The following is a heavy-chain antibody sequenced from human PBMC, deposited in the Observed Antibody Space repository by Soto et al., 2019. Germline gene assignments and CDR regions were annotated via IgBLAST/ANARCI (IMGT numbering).Heavy chain of an antibody. D-gene: IGHD3-10*01. CDR1: GGSFSGYY. J-gene: IGHJ5*01. CDR3: ASSPLNMVRGVIDLVAVGLLDS. CDR2: INHSGST. Sequence: PSETLSLTCAVYGGSFSGYYWSWIRQPPGKGLEWIGEINHSGSTNYNPSLKSRVTISVDTSKNQFSLKLSSVTAADTAVYYCASSPLNMVRGVIDLVAVGLLDSWGQGTLVTVSS. V-gene: IGHV4-34*01.